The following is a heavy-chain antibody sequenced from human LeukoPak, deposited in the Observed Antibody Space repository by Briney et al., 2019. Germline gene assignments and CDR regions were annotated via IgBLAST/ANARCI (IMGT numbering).Heavy chain of an antibody. CDR1: GGTFSSCA. D-gene: IGHD3-16*02. CDR3: ARGVEDYVWGSYRDYFDY. Sequence: GASVKVSCKASGGTFSSCAISWVRQAPGQGLEWMGGIIPIFGTANYAQKFQGRVTITADESTSTAYMELSSLRSEDTAVYYCARGVEDYVWGSYRDYFDYWGQGTLVTVSS. J-gene: IGHJ4*02. V-gene: IGHV1-69*01. CDR2: IIPIFGTA.